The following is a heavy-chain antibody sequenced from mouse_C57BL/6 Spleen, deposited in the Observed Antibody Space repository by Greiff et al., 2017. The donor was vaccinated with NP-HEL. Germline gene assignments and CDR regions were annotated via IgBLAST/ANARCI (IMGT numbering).Heavy chain of an antibody. D-gene: IGHD3-2*02. V-gene: IGHV2-6*01. CDR1: GFSLTSYG. CDR2: IWGVGGT. CDR3: ASGDSSGGAMDY. Sequence: QVQLKQSGPGLVAPSQSLSITCTVSGFSLTSYGVDWVRQSPGKGLEWLGVIWGVGGTNYNSAPKSRLSLSKDNTKSQVFLKMNSLQTDDTAKYYCASGDSSGGAMDYWGQGTSVTVSS. J-gene: IGHJ4*01.